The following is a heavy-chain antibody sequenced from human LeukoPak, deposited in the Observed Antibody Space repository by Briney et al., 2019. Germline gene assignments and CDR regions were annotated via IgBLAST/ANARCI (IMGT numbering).Heavy chain of an antibody. V-gene: IGHV4-39*01. D-gene: IGHD6-19*01. J-gene: IGHJ4*02. Sequence: SETLSLTCTVSGGSISSSSYYWGWIRQPPGKGLEWIGSISDSGDTYYNPSLKSRVTMSVDTSKNQFSLKLSSVTAADTAVYYCATKLSSGWYYFDYWGQGTLVTVSS. CDR1: GGSISSSSYY. CDR3: ATKLSSGWYYFDY. CDR2: ISDSGDT.